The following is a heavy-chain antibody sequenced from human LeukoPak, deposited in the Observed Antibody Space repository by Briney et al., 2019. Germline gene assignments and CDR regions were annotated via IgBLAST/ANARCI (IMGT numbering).Heavy chain of an antibody. CDR3: ARDKGGSGYYFH. CDR1: GGTFSSYA. D-gene: IGHD3-22*01. CDR2: VIPIFGTA. V-gene: IGHV1-69*06. J-gene: IGHJ4*02. Sequence: SVNVSCKASGGTFSSYAISWVRQAPGQGLEWMGGVIPIFGTANYAQKFQGRVTITADKSTSTAYMELSSLRSEDTAVYYCARDKGGSGYYFHWGQGTLVTVSS.